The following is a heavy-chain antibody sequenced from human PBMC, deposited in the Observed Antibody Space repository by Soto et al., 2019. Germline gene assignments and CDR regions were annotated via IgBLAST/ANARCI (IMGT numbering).Heavy chain of an antibody. J-gene: IGHJ6*02. CDR1: GYTFTGYY. Sequence: AASVKVSCKASGYTFTGYYMHWVRQAPGQGLEWMGWINPNSGGTNYAQKFQGRVTMTRDTSISTAYMELSRLRSDDTAVYYCARVLARRRYYYYGMDVWGQGTTVTVSS. V-gene: IGHV1-2*02. D-gene: IGHD6-6*01. CDR2: INPNSGGT. CDR3: ARVLARRRYYYYGMDV.